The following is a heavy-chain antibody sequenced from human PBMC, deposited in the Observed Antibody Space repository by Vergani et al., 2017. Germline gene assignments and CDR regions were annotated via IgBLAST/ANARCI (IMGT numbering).Heavy chain of an antibody. CDR2: IYNSGNG. V-gene: IGHV4-39*01. D-gene: IGHD3-16*01. CDR3: ASGKYYSDSTSHFRGRYFDV. J-gene: IGHJ2*01. CDR1: GDSLISRSYH. Sequence: QMQLQESGPGLVKASETLSLTCTVSGDSLISRSYHWGWIRQPPGKGLEWIGSIYNSGNGDSSSSLKSRVTISADTSKNQFSLRLTSVTAADTAVYYCASGKYYSDSTSHFRGRYFDVWGRGTLVTVPS.